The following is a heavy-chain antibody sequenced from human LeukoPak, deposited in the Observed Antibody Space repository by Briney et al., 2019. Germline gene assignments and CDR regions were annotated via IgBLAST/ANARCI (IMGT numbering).Heavy chain of an antibody. CDR3: ASGATYCSSTSCSLRDYFDY. CDR2: ISYDGSNK. CDR1: GFTFSSYA. D-gene: IGHD2-2*01. Sequence: QPGGSLRLSCAASGFTFSSYAMHWVRQAPGKGLEWVAVISYDGSNKYYADSVKGRFTISRDNSKNTLYLQMNSLRSDDAAVYYCASGATYCSSTSCSLRDYFDYWGQGTLVTVSS. J-gene: IGHJ4*02. V-gene: IGHV3-30*04.